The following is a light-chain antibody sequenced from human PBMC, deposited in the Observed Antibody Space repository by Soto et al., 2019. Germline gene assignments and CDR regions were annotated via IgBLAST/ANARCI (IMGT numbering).Light chain of an antibody. CDR3: SSYTSSITLM. J-gene: IGLJ3*02. V-gene: IGLV2-14*01. CDR1: SSDVGDYNY. CDR2: EVI. Sequence: QSVLTQPASVSGSPGQSITISCTGTSSDVGDYNYVSWYQQHPGKAPKLLIYEVIKRPSGVSSRFSGSKSGNTASLTISGLQAEDEADYYCSSYTSSITLMFGGGTK.